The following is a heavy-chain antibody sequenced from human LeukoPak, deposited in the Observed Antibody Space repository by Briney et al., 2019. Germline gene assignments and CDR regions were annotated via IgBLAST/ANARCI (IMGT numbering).Heavy chain of an antibody. V-gene: IGHV1-2*02. CDR3: ARDLPLSSSEDY. CDR1: GYTFSTYD. Sequence: ASVKVSCKTSGYTFSTYDINWVRQAAGQGLEWMGWMNPNSGGTNYAQKFQGRVTMTRDTSISTAYMELSRLRSDDTAVYYCARDLPLSSSEDYWGQGTLVTVSS. J-gene: IGHJ4*02. D-gene: IGHD6-13*01. CDR2: MNPNSGGT.